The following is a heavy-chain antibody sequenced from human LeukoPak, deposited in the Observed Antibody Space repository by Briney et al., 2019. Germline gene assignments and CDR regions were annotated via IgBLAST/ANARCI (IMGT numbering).Heavy chain of an antibody. Sequence: GGSLRLSCAASGFTFSIYLMSWVRQAPGKGLEWVANIKQDGSEKYYVDSVKGRFTISRDNAKNSLYLQMTNRRAEDTAVYYCARDYYDSSGYCFDYWGQGNLVTVSS. CDR2: IKQDGSEK. V-gene: IGHV3-7*01. CDR1: GFTFSIYL. CDR3: ARDYYDSSGYCFDY. J-gene: IGHJ4*02. D-gene: IGHD3-22*01.